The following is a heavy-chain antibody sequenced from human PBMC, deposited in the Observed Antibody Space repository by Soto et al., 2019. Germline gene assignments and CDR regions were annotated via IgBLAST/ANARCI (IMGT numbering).Heavy chain of an antibody. CDR2: VHTGTGKI. CDR3: ATSRFSSAFDI. D-gene: IGHD3-10*01. Sequence: QVQLVQSGAEVKKPGASVKLSCTASGYTFSPSPIHWVRQAPGQGLEWMGWVHTGTGKIQYSEKFQGRVTISSDTSATTAYLDLSSLRSEDTAMYYCATSRFSSAFDIWGQGTVVTVSS. V-gene: IGHV1-3*04. J-gene: IGHJ3*02. CDR1: GYTFSPSP.